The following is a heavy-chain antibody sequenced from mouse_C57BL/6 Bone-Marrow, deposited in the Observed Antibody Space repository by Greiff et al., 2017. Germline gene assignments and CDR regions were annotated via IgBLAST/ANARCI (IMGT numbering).Heavy chain of an antibody. V-gene: IGHV1-81*01. CDR1: GYTFTSYG. CDR3: ARETAQARAGFAY. CDR2: IYPRSGNT. J-gene: IGHJ3*01. D-gene: IGHD3-2*02. Sequence: VQLQQSGAELARPGASVKLSCKASGYTFTSYGISWVKQRTGQGLEWIGEIYPRSGNTYYNEKFKGKATLTADKSSSTAYMELRSLTSEDSAVYCWARETAQARAGFAYWGQGTLVTVSA.